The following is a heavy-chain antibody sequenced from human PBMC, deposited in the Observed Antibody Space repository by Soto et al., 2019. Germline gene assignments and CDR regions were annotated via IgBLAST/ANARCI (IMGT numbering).Heavy chain of an antibody. CDR2: IIPIFGTA. CDR3: ARGPLSRVATRTRYYYGMDV. V-gene: IGHV1-69*01. CDR1: GGTFSSYA. J-gene: IGHJ6*02. D-gene: IGHD5-12*01. Sequence: QVQLVQSGAEVKKPGSSVKVSCKASGGTFSSYAISWVRQAPGQGLEWMGGIIPIFGTANYAQKFQGRVTITADESTSTAYMELSSLRSEDTAVYYCARGPLSRVATRTRYYYGMDVWGQGTTVTVSS.